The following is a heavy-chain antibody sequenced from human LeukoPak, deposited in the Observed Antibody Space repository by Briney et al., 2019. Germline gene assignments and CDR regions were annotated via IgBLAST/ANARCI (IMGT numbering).Heavy chain of an antibody. V-gene: IGHV4-59*01. CDR3: ARDLITMVRGVITNWFDP. CDR1: GGSISSYC. CDR2: IYYSGST. D-gene: IGHD3-10*01. J-gene: IGHJ5*02. Sequence: SETLSLTCTVSGGSISSYCWSWIRQPPGKGLEWIGYIYYSGSTNYNPSLKSRVTISVDTSKNQFSLKLSSVTAADTAVYYCARDLITMVRGVITNWFDPWGQGTLVTVSS.